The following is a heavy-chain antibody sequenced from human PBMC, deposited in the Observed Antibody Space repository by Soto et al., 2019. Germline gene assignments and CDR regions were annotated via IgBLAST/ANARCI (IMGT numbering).Heavy chain of an antibody. D-gene: IGHD6-19*01. Sequence: GGSLRLSCAASGFTFSSYSMNWVRQAPGKGLEWVSSISSSSSYIYYADSVKGRFTISRDNAKNSLYLQMNSLRAEDTAVYYCARGFIAVAYDAFDIWGQGTMVTVSS. J-gene: IGHJ3*02. V-gene: IGHV3-21*01. CDR2: ISSSSSYI. CDR3: ARGFIAVAYDAFDI. CDR1: GFTFSSYS.